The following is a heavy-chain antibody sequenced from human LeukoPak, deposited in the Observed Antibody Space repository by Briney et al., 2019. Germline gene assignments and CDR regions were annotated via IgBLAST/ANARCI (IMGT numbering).Heavy chain of an antibody. CDR1: GFSCSSYW. V-gene: IGHV3-7*01. CDR3: ARGGGNFDQ. J-gene: IGHJ4*02. CDR2: IKQDGSDK. Sequence: GGSLRLSCAASGFSCSSYWMSWVRQAPGKGLEWVANIKQDGSDKYYVDSVKGRFTISRDNAKNSLYLQMNSLRAEDTAEYYCARGGGNFDQWGQGTLVTVSS. D-gene: IGHD2-15*01.